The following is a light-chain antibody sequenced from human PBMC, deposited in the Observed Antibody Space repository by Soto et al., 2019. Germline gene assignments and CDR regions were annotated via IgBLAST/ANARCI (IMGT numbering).Light chain of an antibody. CDR2: GPS. V-gene: IGKV3D-20*02. CDR1: QSVSNNY. J-gene: IGKJ5*01. Sequence: EIVLTQSPGTLSLSPGERATLSCRASQSVSNNYLACYQQKPGQAPRLLIYGPSSRATGTPDRFSGSGAGTDFPLTISSLEPDDVAVYCRQQRSNWPTAFGQGTRLEIK. CDR3: QQRSNWPTA.